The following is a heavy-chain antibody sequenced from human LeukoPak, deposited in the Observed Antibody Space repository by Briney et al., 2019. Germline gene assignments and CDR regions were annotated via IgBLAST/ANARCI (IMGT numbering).Heavy chain of an antibody. D-gene: IGHD1-26*01. CDR1: GYTLTELS. V-gene: IGHV1-24*01. CDR2: FDPEDGET. CDR3: ATDSVVGPSLAFDI. Sequence: ASVKVSCKVSGYTLTELSRHWVRQAPGKGLEWMGGFDPEDGETIYAQKFQGRVTMTEDTSTDTAYMELSSLRSEDTAVYYCATDSVVGPSLAFDIWGQGTMVTVSS. J-gene: IGHJ3*02.